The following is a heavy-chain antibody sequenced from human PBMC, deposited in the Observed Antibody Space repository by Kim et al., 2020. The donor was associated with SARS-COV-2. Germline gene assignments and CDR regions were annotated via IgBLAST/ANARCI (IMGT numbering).Heavy chain of an antibody. CDR3: ARLQGYSSSRRDY. CDR1: GGSISSSSYY. D-gene: IGHD6-6*01. V-gene: IGHV4-39*01. J-gene: IGHJ4*02. Sequence: SETLSLTCTVSGGSISSSSYYWGWIRQPPGKGLEWIGSIYYSGSTYYNPSLKSRVTISVDTSKNQFSLKLSSVTAADTAVYYCARLQGYSSSRRDYWGQGTLVTVSS. CDR2: IYYSGST.